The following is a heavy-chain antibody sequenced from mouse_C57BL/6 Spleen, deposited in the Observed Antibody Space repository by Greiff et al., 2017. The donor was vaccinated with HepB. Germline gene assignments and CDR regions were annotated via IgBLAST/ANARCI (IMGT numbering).Heavy chain of an antibody. D-gene: IGHD5-2*01. CDR2: IYPGDGDT. CDR1: GYAFSSSW. CDR3: ARSGSEYHYYAMDY. Sequence: QVQLKESGPELVKPGASVKISCKASGYAFSSSWMNWVKQRPGKGLEWIGRIYPGDGDTNYNGKFKGKATLTADKSSSTAYMQLSSLTSEDSAVYFGARSGSEYHYYAMDYWGQGTSVTVSS. J-gene: IGHJ4*01. V-gene: IGHV1-82*01.